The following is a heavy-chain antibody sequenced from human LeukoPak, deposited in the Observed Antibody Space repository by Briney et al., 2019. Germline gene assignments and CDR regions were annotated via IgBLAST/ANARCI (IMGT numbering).Heavy chain of an antibody. J-gene: IGHJ6*02. D-gene: IGHD1-20*01. Sequence: GASVKVSCKASGYTFTSCDINWVRQATGQGLEWMGWMNPNSGNTGSAQKFQGRVTMTRDTSISTAYMELSSLRSEDTAVYYCARGYNWNGYYYYGIDVWGQGTTLTVSS. CDR3: ARGYNWNGYYYYGIDV. CDR1: GYTFTSCD. V-gene: IGHV1-8*01. CDR2: MNPNSGNT.